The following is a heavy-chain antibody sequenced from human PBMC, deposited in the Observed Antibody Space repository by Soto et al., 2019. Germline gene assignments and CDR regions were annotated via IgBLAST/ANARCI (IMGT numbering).Heavy chain of an antibody. J-gene: IGHJ4*02. CDR2: IYHSGST. Sequence: QVQLQESGPGLVKPSETLSLTCTVSGGSISSYYWSWIRQPPGKGLEWIGYIYHSGSTNYNPSLKSRVTISVDTSKNQFSLKLSSVTAADTAVYYCARGYGGNLDYWGQGTLVTVSS. CDR3: ARGYGGNLDY. V-gene: IGHV4-59*01. CDR1: GGSISSYY. D-gene: IGHD4-17*01.